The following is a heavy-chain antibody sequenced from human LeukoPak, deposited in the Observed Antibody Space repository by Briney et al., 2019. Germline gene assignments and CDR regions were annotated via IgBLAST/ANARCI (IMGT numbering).Heavy chain of an antibody. Sequence: GGSLRLSCAASGFTFSSYSMNWVRQAPGKGLEWVSYISSSSSTIYYADSVKGRFTISRDNAKNSLYLHMNSLRAEDTAVYYCAREDPGFDPWGQGTLVTVSS. CDR3: AREDPGFDP. CDR1: GFTFSSYS. J-gene: IGHJ5*02. CDR2: ISSSSSTI. V-gene: IGHV3-48*04.